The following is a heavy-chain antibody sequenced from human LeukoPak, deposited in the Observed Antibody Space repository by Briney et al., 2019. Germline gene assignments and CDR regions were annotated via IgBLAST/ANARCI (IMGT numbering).Heavy chain of an antibody. CDR1: GGSISGSSYY. Sequence: SETLSLTCTVSGGSISGSSYYWGWIRQHPGKGLEWIGYTYYSGSTYYNPSLKSRVTISVDTSKNQFSLKLGSVTAADTAVYYCAREEANWNYYFDYWGQGTLVTVSS. CDR2: TYYSGST. J-gene: IGHJ4*02. V-gene: IGHV4-31*03. CDR3: AREEANWNYYFDY. D-gene: IGHD1-7*01.